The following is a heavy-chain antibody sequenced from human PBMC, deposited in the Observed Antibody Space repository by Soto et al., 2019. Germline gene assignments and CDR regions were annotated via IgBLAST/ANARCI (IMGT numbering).Heavy chain of an antibody. Sequence: GGSLRLSCAASGFTFSSYGMHWVRQAPGKGLEWVAVIWYDGSNRYYADSVKGRFTISRDNSKNTLYLQMNSLRAEDTAVYYCASAEYSSSSDHYYYYGMDVWGQGTTVTVSS. J-gene: IGHJ6*02. D-gene: IGHD6-6*01. CDR2: IWYDGSNR. V-gene: IGHV3-33*01. CDR1: GFTFSSYG. CDR3: ASAEYSSSSDHYYYYGMDV.